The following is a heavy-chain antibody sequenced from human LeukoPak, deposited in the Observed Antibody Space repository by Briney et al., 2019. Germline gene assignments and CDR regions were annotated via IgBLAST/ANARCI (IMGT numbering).Heavy chain of an antibody. CDR2: IIPIFGTA. Sequence: SVKVTCKASGGTFSSYAISWVRQAPGQGLEWMGGIIPIFGTANYAQKFQGRVTITADESTSTAYMELSSLRSEDTAVYYCARGPRTDDGAGFDYWGQGTLVTVSS. CDR1: GGTFSSYA. D-gene: IGHD1-1*01. CDR3: ARGPRTDDGAGFDY. V-gene: IGHV1-69*13. J-gene: IGHJ4*02.